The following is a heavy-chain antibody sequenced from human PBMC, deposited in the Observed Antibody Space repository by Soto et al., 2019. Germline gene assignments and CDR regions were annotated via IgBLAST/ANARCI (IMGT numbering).Heavy chain of an antibody. CDR3: AKDSWELLGTPDY. Sequence: EVQLLESGGGLVQPGGSLRLSWAASGFTFSSYAMSGVRQAPGKGLEWVSAISGSGGSTYYADSVKGRFTISRDNSKNTLYLQMNSLRAEDTAVYYCAKDSWELLGTPDYWGQGTLVTVSS. CDR2: ISGSGGST. D-gene: IGHD1-26*01. V-gene: IGHV3-23*01. J-gene: IGHJ4*02. CDR1: GFTFSSYA.